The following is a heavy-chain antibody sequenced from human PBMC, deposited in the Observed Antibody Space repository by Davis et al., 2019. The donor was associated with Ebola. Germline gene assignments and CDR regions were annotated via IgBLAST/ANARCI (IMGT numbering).Heavy chain of an antibody. CDR1: GYSFTSYW. J-gene: IGHJ5*02. CDR3: ARLEFVRYSYGWSWFGP. Sequence: GESLKISCKGSGYSFTSYWISWVRQMPGKGLEWMGRIDPSDSYTNYSPSFQGHVTISADKSISTAYLQWSSLKASDTAMYYCARLEFVRYSYGWSWFGPWGQGTLVTVSS. CDR2: IDPSDSYT. V-gene: IGHV5-10-1*01. D-gene: IGHD5-18*01.